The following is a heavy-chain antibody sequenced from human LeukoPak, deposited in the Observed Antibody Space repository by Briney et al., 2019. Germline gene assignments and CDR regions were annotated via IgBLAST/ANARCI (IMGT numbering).Heavy chain of an antibody. CDR3: AKGLYNDAIFDY. J-gene: IGHJ4*02. Sequence: QPGGSLRLSCAGSGFSFSSSWMYWVRQAPGKGLEWVANINGDGSVNHYVDSVRGRFTISRDNAKNSLYLQMNSLRAEDTAVFYCAKGLYNDAIFDYWGQGTLVTVSS. V-gene: IGHV3-7*01. D-gene: IGHD1-1*01. CDR1: GFSFSSSW. CDR2: INGDGSVN.